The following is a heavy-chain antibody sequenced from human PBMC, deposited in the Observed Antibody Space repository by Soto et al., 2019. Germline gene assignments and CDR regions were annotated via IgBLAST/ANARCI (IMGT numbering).Heavy chain of an antibody. D-gene: IGHD2-15*01. CDR2: IYYSGST. Sequence: SETLSLTCTVSGGSISSYYWSWIRQPPGKGLEWIGYIYYSGSTNYNPSLKSRVTISVDTSKNQFSLKLSSVTAADTAVYYCARVTDAHCSGGSCIQSFYFDYWGQGTLVTVSS. CDR1: GGSISSYY. J-gene: IGHJ4*02. CDR3: ARVTDAHCSGGSCIQSFYFDY. V-gene: IGHV4-59*01.